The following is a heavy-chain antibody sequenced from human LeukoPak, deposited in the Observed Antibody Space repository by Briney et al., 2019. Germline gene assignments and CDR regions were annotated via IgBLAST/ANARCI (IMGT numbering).Heavy chain of an antibody. J-gene: IGHJ4*02. V-gene: IGHV4-59*01. D-gene: IGHD6-13*01. Sequence: PSETLSLTCTVSDDSISDYYRGWIRQPPGKGLEWIGYFYNSGRSTYNPSLKSRVTISADTSKNHFSLKLNSVTTADTAVYYCARHGIVDSSRKYYFDYWGQGTLVTVSS. CDR3: ARHGIVDSSRKYYFDY. CDR2: FYNSGRS. CDR1: DDSISDYY.